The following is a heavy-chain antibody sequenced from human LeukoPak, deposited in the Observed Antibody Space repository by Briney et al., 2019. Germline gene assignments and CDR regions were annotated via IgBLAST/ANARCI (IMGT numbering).Heavy chain of an antibody. CDR1: VCSISSDRDY. CDR2: IYYSGST. V-gene: IGHV4-39*01. Sequence: SESLSLTCTVAVCSISSDRDYWSWIRQHPGKGLELIGSIYYSGSTYYNPSLKSRVTISVDTSKNQFSLKLSSVTAADTAVYYCARHPTTYTVVTISGGFDPWGQGTLVTVSS. D-gene: IGHD4-23*01. CDR3: ARHPTTYTVVTISGGFDP. J-gene: IGHJ5*02.